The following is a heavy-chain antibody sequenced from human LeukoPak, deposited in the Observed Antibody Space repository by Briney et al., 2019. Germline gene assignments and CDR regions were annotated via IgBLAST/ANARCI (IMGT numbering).Heavy chain of an antibody. Sequence: GESLRISCKGSGYSFTGYWIGWVRQMPGKGLEWMGIIYPGDSDTRYSPSFQGQVTISADKSISTAYLQWSSLKASDTAMYYYASCSSTSCYRYYWGQGTLVTVSS. CDR2: IYPGDSDT. J-gene: IGHJ4*02. CDR1: GYSFTGYW. V-gene: IGHV5-51*01. CDR3: ASCSSTSCYRYY. D-gene: IGHD2-2*02.